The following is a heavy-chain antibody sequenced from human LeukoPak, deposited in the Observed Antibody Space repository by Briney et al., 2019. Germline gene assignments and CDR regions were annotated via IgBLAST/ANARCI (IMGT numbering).Heavy chain of an antibody. D-gene: IGHD1-26*01. CDR1: GFLFDDYG. CDR2: IIWNGGST. Sequence: GGSLRLSCAASGFLFDDYGMRGARQAPGKGLEWVSGIIWNGGSTGYADSVKGRFTISRDNAKNSLYLQVNSLISEHTALYYCATGGRPSASYPTSHAFDIWGQGTMVTVSS. CDR3: ATGGRPSASYPTSHAFDI. J-gene: IGHJ3*02. V-gene: IGHV3-20*04.